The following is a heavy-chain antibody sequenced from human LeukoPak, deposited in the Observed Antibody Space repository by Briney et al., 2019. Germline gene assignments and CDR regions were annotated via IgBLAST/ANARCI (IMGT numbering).Heavy chain of an antibody. CDR1: GGSISSCSDY. J-gene: IGHJ4*02. CDR3: ARGAYGDEIAY. CDR2: NYYSGST. D-gene: IGHD4-17*01. V-gene: IGHV4-39*01. Sequence: SETLSLTCTVSGGSISSCSDYWGWIRQPPGNGLEWIGSNYYSGSTYYNPSLKSRVTISVDTSKNQFSLKLSSVTAADTAVYYCARGAYGDEIAYWGQGTLVTVSS.